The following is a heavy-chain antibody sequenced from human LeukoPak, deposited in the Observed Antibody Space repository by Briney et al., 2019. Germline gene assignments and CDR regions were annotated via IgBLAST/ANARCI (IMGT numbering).Heavy chain of an antibody. CDR2: IHSGGNT. CDR1: GGSINNYF. D-gene: IGHD1-1*01. Sequence: SETLSLTCTVSGGSINNYFWAWIRQPPGEGLEWIGYIHSGGNTVYNPPLKSRVTFSVDTSKNQFSLTLNSLTAADTAVYYCARIGSTIATGIIDYWGQGTLVTVSS. CDR3: ARIGSTIATGIIDY. V-gene: IGHV4-59*01. J-gene: IGHJ4*02.